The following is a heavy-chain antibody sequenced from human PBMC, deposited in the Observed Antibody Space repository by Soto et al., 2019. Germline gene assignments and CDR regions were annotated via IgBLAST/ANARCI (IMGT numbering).Heavy chain of an antibody. CDR2: IYYRGST. D-gene: IGHD2-15*01. J-gene: IGHJ4*02. CDR1: GGSISSYY. V-gene: IGHV4-59*08. Sequence: QVQLQESGPGLVKPSETLSLTCTVSGGSISSYYWSWIRQPPGKGLEWIGYIYYRGSTNYNPSLKSRATISGDTSKNKFSLKRSDVTSADKAVYYCARGYCSGGRCYSRFFDYWGQGSLVTVSS. CDR3: ARGYCSGGRCYSRFFDY.